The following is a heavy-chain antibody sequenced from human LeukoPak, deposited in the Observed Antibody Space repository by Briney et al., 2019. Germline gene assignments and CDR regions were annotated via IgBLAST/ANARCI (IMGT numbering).Heavy chain of an antibody. Sequence: SAKVSCKASGGTFSSYAISWVRQAPGQGLEWMGGIIPIFGTANYAQKFQGRVTITTDESTSTAYVELSSLRSEDTAVYYCARGYCSSTSCPPKNWGQGTLVTVSS. CDR2: IIPIFGTA. CDR1: GGTFSSYA. J-gene: IGHJ4*02. CDR3: ARGYCSSTSCPPKN. D-gene: IGHD2-2*01. V-gene: IGHV1-69*05.